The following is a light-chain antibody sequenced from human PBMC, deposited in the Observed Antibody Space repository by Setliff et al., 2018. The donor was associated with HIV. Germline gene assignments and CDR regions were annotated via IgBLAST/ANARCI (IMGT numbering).Light chain of an antibody. CDR1: SSNIGAGYD. V-gene: IGLV1-40*01. J-gene: IGLJ1*01. CDR3: QSYDSSLSGSYV. Sequence: QSALTQPPSVSGAPGQRVTISCTGSSSNIGAGYDVHWYQQLPATAPKILIYGNSNRPSGVPDRFSGSKSGTSASLAITGLQAEDEADYYCQSYDSSLSGSYVFGTGTKVTVL. CDR2: GNS.